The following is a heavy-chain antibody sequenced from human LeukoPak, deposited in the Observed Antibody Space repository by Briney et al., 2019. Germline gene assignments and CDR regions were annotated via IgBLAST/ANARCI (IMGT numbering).Heavy chain of an antibody. Sequence: SETLSLTCAVSGGSISSSNWWSWVRQPPGKGLEWIGEIYHSGSTNYNPSLKSRVTISVDTSKNQFSLKLSSVTAADTAVYYCAKTPLYGGNAAYFQHWGQGTLLTVSS. D-gene: IGHD4-23*01. CDR3: AKTPLYGGNAAYFQH. CDR1: GGSISSSNW. V-gene: IGHV4-4*02. J-gene: IGHJ1*01. CDR2: IYHSGST.